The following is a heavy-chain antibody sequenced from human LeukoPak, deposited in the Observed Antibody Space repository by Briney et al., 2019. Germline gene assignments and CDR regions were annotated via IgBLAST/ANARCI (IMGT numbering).Heavy chain of an antibody. CDR1: GGSISNYY. Sequence: PSETLSLTCTVSGGSISNYYWNWIRQPPGKGLEWIGYIYYTGSTNYNPSLESRVTISVDTSKNEFSLKVRSVTAADTAVYYCARGRKYYYYYYMDVWGKGTTVTVSS. V-gene: IGHV4-59*01. J-gene: IGHJ6*03. CDR2: IYYTGST. CDR3: ARGRKYYYYYYMDV.